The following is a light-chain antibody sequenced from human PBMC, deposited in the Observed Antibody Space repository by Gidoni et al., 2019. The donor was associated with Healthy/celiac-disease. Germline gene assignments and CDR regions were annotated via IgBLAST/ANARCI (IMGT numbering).Light chain of an antibody. CDR2: GAS. V-gene: IGKV3-20*01. Sequence: EIVVTQSPGTLSLSPGERATLSCRASQSVSSSYLAWYQQKPGQAHRLLIYGASSRATGIPDRFSGSGSGTDFTLTISRLEPEDFAVYYCQQYGSSPGPFGQGTRLEIK. J-gene: IGKJ5*01. CDR1: QSVSSSY. CDR3: QQYGSSPGP.